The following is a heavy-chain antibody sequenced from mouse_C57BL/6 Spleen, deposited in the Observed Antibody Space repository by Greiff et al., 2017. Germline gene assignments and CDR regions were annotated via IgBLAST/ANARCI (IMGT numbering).Heavy chain of an antibody. D-gene: IGHD1-1*01. Sequence: QVHVKQPGTELVKPGASVKLSCKASGYTFTSYWMHWVKQRPGQGLEWIGNINPSNGGTNYNEKIKSKATLTVDKSSSTAYMLLSSLTSEDSAGYYCARHYYGSSYYCDDWGQGTTLTVSS. CDR2: INPSNGGT. V-gene: IGHV1-53*01. CDR3: ARHYYGSSYYCDD. J-gene: IGHJ2*01. CDR1: GYTFTSYW.